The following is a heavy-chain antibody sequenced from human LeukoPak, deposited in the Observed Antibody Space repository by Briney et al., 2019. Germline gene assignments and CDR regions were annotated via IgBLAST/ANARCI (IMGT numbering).Heavy chain of an antibody. CDR1: GFSLNNDA. D-gene: IGHD6-13*01. CDR3: VKGNGYS. J-gene: IGHJ6*04. CDR2: FSVTGHRT. Sequence: GGSLRLSCVVSGFSLNNDAMSWVRQAPGKGLEWISGFSVTGHRTYYADPVKGRFTISREVSRDTLYLQMSSLRVDDTAVYYCVKGNGYSWGKGTTVSVSS. V-gene: IGHV3-23*01.